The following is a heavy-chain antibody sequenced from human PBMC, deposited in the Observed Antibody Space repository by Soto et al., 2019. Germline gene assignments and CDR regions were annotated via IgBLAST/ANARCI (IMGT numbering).Heavy chain of an antibody. Sequence: QVQLQESGPGLVRPSGTLSLTCAVSGDSIDSRSWWTWVRQSPGKGLEWIGEVYHSGSANYNPSLKDRVTMSVDKSMNHFSLNLTSVTAADTAIYYCTRGDAPTVTTINFFDPWGQGLLVTVSS. J-gene: IGHJ5*02. CDR3: TRGDAPTVTTINFFDP. CDR2: VYHSGSA. CDR1: GDSIDSRSW. D-gene: IGHD4-17*01. V-gene: IGHV4-4*02.